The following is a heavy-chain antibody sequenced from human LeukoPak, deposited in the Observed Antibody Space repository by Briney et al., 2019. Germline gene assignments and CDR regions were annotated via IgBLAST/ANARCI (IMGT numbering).Heavy chain of an antibody. CDR2: IRYDGSNK. D-gene: IGHD6-19*01. J-gene: IGHJ6*02. V-gene: IGHV3-33*08. CDR1: GFTFSNHG. Sequence: PGRSLRLSCAASGFTFSNHGMHWVRQAPGKGLEWLASIRYDGSNKYYADSVKGRFTISRDNSKNTLYLQMNSLRAEDTAVYYCARDQPYSSGWYNYYYGMDVWGQGTTVTVSS. CDR3: ARDQPYSSGWYNYYYGMDV.